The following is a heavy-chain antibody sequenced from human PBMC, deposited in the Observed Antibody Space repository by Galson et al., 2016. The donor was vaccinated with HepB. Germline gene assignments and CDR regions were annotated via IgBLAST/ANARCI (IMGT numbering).Heavy chain of an antibody. CDR2: IYPGDSDT. J-gene: IGHJ3*02. CDR3: ARRSSDAFDI. V-gene: IGHV5-51*01. Sequence: QSGAEVKKPGESLKISRKGSGYSFSTYWIGWVRQMPGKGLEWMGTIYPGDSDTRYSPSSQAQVTISADKSISAAYLQWNSLKASDTAIYYCARRSSDAFDIWGLGTMVTVSS. D-gene: IGHD3-10*01. CDR1: GYSFSTYW.